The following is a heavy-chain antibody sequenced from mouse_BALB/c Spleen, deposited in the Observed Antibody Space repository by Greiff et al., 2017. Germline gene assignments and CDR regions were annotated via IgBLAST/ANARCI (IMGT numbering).Heavy chain of an antibody. J-gene: IGHJ2*01. CDR1: GYTFTDYN. CDR2: IYPYNGGT. CDR3: ARRGLWLRFDY. D-gene: IGHD2-2*01. V-gene: IGHV1S29*02. Sequence: VQLQQSGPELVKPGASVKISCKASGYTFTDYNMHWVKQSHGKSLEWIGYIYPYNGGTGYNQKFKSKATLTVDNSSSTAYMELRSLTSEDSAVYYCARRGLWLRFDYWGQGTTLTVSS.